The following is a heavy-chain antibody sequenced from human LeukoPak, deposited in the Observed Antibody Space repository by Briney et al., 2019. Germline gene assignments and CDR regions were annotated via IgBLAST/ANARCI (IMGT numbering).Heavy chain of an antibody. CDR1: GFTFSSYA. CDR3: ARDGYGDYVFDY. Sequence: GGSLRLSCAASGFTFSSYAMHWVRQAPGKGPEWVAVISYDGSNKYYADSVKGRFTISRDNFKNTLYLQMNSLRAEDTAVYYCARDGYGDYVFDYWGQGTLVTVSS. D-gene: IGHD4-17*01. V-gene: IGHV3-30*04. J-gene: IGHJ4*02. CDR2: ISYDGSNK.